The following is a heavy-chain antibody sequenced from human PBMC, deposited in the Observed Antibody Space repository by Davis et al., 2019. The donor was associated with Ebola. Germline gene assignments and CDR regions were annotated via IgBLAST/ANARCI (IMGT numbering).Heavy chain of an antibody. V-gene: IGHV4-59*12. J-gene: IGHJ4*02. Sequence: PSETLSLTCTVSGGSISSYYWSWIRQPPGKGLEWIGYIYYSGSTNYNPSLKSRVTISVDTSKNQFSLKLSSVTAADTAVYYCAGSARKKVVERYYFDYWGQGTLVTVSS. CDR3: AGSARKKVVERYYFDY. CDR1: GGSISSYY. D-gene: IGHD3-22*01. CDR2: IYYSGST.